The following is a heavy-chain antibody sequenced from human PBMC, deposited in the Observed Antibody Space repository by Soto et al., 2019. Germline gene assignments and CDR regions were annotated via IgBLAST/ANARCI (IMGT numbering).Heavy chain of an antibody. J-gene: IGHJ4*02. V-gene: IGHV3-74*01. CDR3: VRHFDK. CDR2: ITSDGSST. Sequence: PGGSLRLSCACSGFTFGTYWMHWVRRPPGKGLVCVARITSDGSSTTYAGPVKGRFTISRDNAKSTLYLQMNSLRADDTAVYYYVRHFDKWGQGTLVTVSS. CDR1: GFTFGTYW.